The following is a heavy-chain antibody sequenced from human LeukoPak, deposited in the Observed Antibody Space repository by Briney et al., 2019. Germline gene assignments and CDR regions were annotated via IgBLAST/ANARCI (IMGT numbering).Heavy chain of an antibody. J-gene: IGHJ5*02. V-gene: IGHV4-39*07. D-gene: IGHD6-13*01. CDR1: GVSISSSGYY. CDR2: LYYSGST. Sequence: SETLSLTCTVSGVSISSSGYYWAWIRQPPGKGLEWIGTLYYSGSTYFKPALKSRVTISVDTSKNQFSLKLSSVTAADTAVYYCARTGQLVLWFDPWGQGTLVTVSS. CDR3: ARTGQLVLWFDP.